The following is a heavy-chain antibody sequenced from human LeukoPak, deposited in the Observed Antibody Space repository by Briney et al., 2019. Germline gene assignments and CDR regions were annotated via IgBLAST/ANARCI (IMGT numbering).Heavy chain of an antibody. D-gene: IGHD3-10*01. CDR1: GFTFSSYW. Sequence: GGSLRLSCAASGFTFSSYWMSWVRQTPGKGLEWVANVKQDGSDKYYGDSVKGRFTISRDNARNSLHLQMNSLRADDTAVYYCARDQVVRGHRVWFDPWGQGTLVTVSS. J-gene: IGHJ5*02. CDR2: VKQDGSDK. CDR3: ARDQVVRGHRVWFDP. V-gene: IGHV3-7*01.